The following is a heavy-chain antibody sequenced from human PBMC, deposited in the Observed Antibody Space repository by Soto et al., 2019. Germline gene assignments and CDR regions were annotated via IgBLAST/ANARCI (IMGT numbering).Heavy chain of an antibody. V-gene: IGHV3-23*01. CDR1: GFTFNSYA. J-gene: IGHJ5*02. D-gene: IGHD3-10*01. CDR3: AKEGELLWFGELFSRCDP. CDR2: ISGSGGST. Sequence: EVQLLESGGGLVQPGGSLRLSCAASGFTFNSYAMSWVRQAPGKGLEWVSAISGSGGSTYYADSVKGRFTISRDNSKNTLFLQMNSLRAEDTAVYYCAKEGELLWFGELFSRCDPWGQGTLVTVSS.